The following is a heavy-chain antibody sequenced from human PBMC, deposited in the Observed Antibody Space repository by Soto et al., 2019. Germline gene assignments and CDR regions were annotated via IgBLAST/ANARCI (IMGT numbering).Heavy chain of an antibody. J-gene: IGHJ1*01. CDR1: GFTFSDYY. CDR3: ARWGTTGGLDV. Sequence: QVQLVESGGGLVKPGGSLRLSCAASGFTFSDYYMTWIRQAPGKGLEWVALTSYDGSDKYYDDSVRGRFTISRDNSRNTVDLQMDSLRLEDTALYYCARWGTTGGLDVWGQGTLVSVSS. CDR2: TSYDGSDK. V-gene: IGHV3-30*03. D-gene: IGHD3-16*01.